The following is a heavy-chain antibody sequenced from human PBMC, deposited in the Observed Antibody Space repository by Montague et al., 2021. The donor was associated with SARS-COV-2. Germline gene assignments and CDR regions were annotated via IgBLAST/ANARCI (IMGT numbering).Heavy chain of an antibody. CDR3: ASAVSVRSAVNWFDP. J-gene: IGHJ5*02. Sequence: SETLSLTCTVSGGSISGHYWSWIRQPPGKGLEWLAYSYYSGGINSNASLNIRVSMSVDTSKNQFALKLTSVTAADTAVDYCASAVSVRSAVNWFDPWGQGTLVTVSS. V-gene: IGHV4-59*11. CDR1: GGSISGHY. D-gene: IGHD3-10*01. CDR2: SYYSGGI.